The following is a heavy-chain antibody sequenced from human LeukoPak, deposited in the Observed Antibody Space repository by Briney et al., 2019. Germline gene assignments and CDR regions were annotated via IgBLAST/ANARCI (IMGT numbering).Heavy chain of an antibody. J-gene: IGHJ3*02. V-gene: IGHV1-69*13. CDR3: ARGRFDGGNSVFYFDI. Sequence: ASVKVSCKASGYTFTSYGISWVRQAPGQGLEWMGGIIPIFGTANYAQKFQGRVTITADESTSTAYMELSSLRSEDTAVYYCARGRFDGGNSVFYFDIWGQGTMVTVSS. CDR1: GYTFTSYG. D-gene: IGHD4-23*01. CDR2: IIPIFGTA.